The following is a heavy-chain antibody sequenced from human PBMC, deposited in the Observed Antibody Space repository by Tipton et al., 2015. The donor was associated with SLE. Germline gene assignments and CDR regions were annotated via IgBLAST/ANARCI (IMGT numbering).Heavy chain of an antibody. J-gene: IGHJ4*02. D-gene: IGHD4-11*01. CDR3: ARESDYSNSFDS. V-gene: IGHV4-61*09. Sequence: TLSLTCTVSGASIISGSYYCSWIRQPAGKGLEWIGHIYTSGSPTYNPSLISRVAMSVDTSKNQFSLELSSVTAADAAMYCCARESDYSNSFDSWGQGTLVNVSS. CDR2: IYTSGSP. CDR1: GASIISGSYY.